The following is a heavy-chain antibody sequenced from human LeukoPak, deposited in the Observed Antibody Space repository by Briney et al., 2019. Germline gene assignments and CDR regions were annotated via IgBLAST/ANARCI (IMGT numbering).Heavy chain of an antibody. CDR2: IYPGDSDT. V-gene: IGHV5-51*01. CDR3: ASRRIAAARGDAIDI. D-gene: IGHD6-13*01. Sequence: GESLKISCKGSGYSFTSYWIGWVRQMPGKGLEWMGIIYPGDSDTRYSPSFQGQVTISADKSISTAYLQWSSLKASDTAMYYCASRRIAAARGDAIDIWGQGTMVTVSS. CDR1: GYSFTSYW. J-gene: IGHJ3*02.